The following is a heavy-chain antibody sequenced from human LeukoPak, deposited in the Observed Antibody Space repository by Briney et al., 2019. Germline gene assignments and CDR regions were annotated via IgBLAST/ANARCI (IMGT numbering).Heavy chain of an antibody. CDR2: INHSGST. Sequence: SETLSLTCAVYGESFSGYYWSWIRQPPGKGLEWIGEINHSGSTNYNPSLKSRVTISVDTSKNQFSLKLSSVTAADTAVYYCARGPLGGTNGVCYFHWGQGTLVTVSS. J-gene: IGHJ4*02. CDR3: ARGPLGGTNGVCYFH. V-gene: IGHV4-34*01. CDR1: GESFSGYY. D-gene: IGHD2-8*01.